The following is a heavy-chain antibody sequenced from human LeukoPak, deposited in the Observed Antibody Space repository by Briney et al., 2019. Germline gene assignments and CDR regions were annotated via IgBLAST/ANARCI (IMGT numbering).Heavy chain of an antibody. CDR1: GGSFSSYY. J-gene: IGHJ4*02. CDR3: ARDPGSSGYPFDY. D-gene: IGHD3-22*01. V-gene: IGHV4-59*01. CDR2: IDHSGST. Sequence: PSETLSLTCTVSGGSFSSYYWTWIRQPPGKGLEWIGYIDHSGSTNYNPSLKSRVTISVDTSKNQFSLKLTSVTAADTAVYYCARDPGSSGYPFDYWGQGTLVTVPS.